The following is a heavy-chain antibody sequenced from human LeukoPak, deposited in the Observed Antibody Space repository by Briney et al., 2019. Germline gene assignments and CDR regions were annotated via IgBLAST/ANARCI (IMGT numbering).Heavy chain of an antibody. CDR2: IYSGGRT. CDR3: ARVTGYYGLDY. V-gene: IGHV3-66*01. CDR1: GFTVSSNY. D-gene: IGHD3-9*01. Sequence: GGSLRLSCAASGFTVSSNYMSWVRQAPGKGLEWGSIIYSGGRTYYADSVKGRFTISRDNSKNTLYLQMNSLRAEDTAVYYCARVTGYYGLDYWGQGTLVTVSS. J-gene: IGHJ4*02.